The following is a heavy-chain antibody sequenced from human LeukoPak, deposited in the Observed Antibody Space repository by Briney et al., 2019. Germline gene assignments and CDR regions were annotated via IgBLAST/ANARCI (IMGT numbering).Heavy chain of an antibody. CDR1: GYTFTDYY. Sequence: ASVKDSCKASGYTFTDYYIHWVRQAPGQGLEWMGWINPSNGGTNFAQEFQGRVTMTRDTSISTAYMELSRLTSDDTAVYYCARVGYFGSGSYCPYWGQGTLVTVSS. CDR3: ARVGYFGSGSYCPY. D-gene: IGHD3-10*01. J-gene: IGHJ4*02. V-gene: IGHV1-2*02. CDR2: INPSNGGT.